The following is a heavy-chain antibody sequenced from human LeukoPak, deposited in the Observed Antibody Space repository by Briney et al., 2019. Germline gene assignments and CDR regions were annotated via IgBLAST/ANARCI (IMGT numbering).Heavy chain of an antibody. V-gene: IGHV1-2*02. J-gene: IGHJ4*02. CDR3: ARSRRITIFGVVISYFDY. CDR2: INPNSGGT. D-gene: IGHD3-3*01. CDR1: GYTFTSYD. Sequence: ASVKVSCKASGYTFTSYDINWVRQATGQGLEWMGWINPNSGGTNYAQKFQGRVTMTRDTSISTAYMELSRLRSDDTAVYYCARSRRITIFGVVISYFDYWGQGTLVTVSS.